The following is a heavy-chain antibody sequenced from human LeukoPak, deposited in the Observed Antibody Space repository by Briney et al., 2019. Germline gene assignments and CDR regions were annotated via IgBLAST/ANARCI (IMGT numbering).Heavy chain of an antibody. V-gene: IGHV1-18*01. CDR1: GYTFTSYG. CDR3: ARKPPYYDSDGPRWALDV. D-gene: IGHD3-22*01. CDR2: ISAYNGNT. J-gene: IGHJ3*01. Sequence: ASVKVSCKASGYTFTSYGINWVRQAPGQGLEWMGWISAYNGNTNYAQKFQGRVTMTRDTSTSTAYMELRNLKSDDTAVYFCARKPPYYDSDGPRWALDVWGQGTMVTVSS.